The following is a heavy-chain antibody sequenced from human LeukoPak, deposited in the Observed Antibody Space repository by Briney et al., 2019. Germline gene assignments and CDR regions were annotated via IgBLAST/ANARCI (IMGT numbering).Heavy chain of an antibody. CDR3: GSTSFGTAYNRFYYYMDV. D-gene: IGHD2/OR15-2a*01. J-gene: IGHJ6*03. CDR1: NDPITRDYN. V-gene: IGHV4-38-2*01. Sequence: PSETLSLSCAVSNDPITRDYNWVGIRKPPGRGWEWIGQIIHSGVAHYNPSLKSRVTISVESSRSKFSVNLNSGTAADTAVYDFGSTSFGTAYNRFYYYMDVWGKGTTVTVSS. CDR2: IIHSGVA.